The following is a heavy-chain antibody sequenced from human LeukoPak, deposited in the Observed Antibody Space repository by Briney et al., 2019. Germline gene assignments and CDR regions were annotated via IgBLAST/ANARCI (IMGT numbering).Heavy chain of an antibody. CDR2: IKPDGSQK. D-gene: IGHD6-13*01. V-gene: IGHV3-7*01. CDR1: GFSFSNYW. J-gene: IGHJ6*02. Sequence: GGSLRLSCAASGFSFSNYWMHWVRQAPGKGLEWVANIKPDGSQKYYVDSVKGRFTISRENAKNSLYLQMGSLRAEDTAVYYCAKDRGIAAAGNYYYYGMDVWGQGTTVTVSS. CDR3: AKDRGIAAAGNYYYYGMDV.